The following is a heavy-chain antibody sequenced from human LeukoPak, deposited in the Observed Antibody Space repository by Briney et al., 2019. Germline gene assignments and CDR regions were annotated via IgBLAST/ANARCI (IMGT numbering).Heavy chain of an antibody. CDR3: ARDNRGYDY. J-gene: IGHJ4*02. CDR1: GFTFSTYS. D-gene: IGHD5-12*01. Sequence: GGSLRLSCAASGFTFSTYSMNWVRQAPGKGLEWISYITSSSSAIYYTDSVKGRFAVSRDNAKNSLYLQMNSLRAEDTAVYYCARDNRGYDYWGQGTLVTVSS. V-gene: IGHV3-48*04. CDR2: ITSSSSAI.